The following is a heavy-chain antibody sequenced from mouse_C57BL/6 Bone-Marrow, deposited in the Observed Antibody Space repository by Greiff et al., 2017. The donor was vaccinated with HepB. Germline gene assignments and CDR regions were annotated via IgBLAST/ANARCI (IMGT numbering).Heavy chain of an antibody. CDR1: GYTFTSYG. D-gene: IGHD2-4*01. V-gene: IGHV1-81*01. Sequence: VQLKESGAELARPGASVKLSCKASGYTFTSYGISWVKQRTGQGLEWIGEIYPRSGNTYYNEKFKGKATLTADKSSSTAYMELRSLTSEDSAVYCCASLSRERIYYDYDEGHFDYWGQGTTLTVSS. CDR2: IYPRSGNT. J-gene: IGHJ2*01. CDR3: ASLSRERIYYDYDEGHFDY.